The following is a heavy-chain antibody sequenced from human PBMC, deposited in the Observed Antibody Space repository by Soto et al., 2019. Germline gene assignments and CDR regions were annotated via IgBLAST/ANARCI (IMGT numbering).Heavy chain of an antibody. CDR2: TYYRSKWYN. V-gene: IGHV6-1*01. Sequence: SQTLSLTCAISGDSVSTNGAACNWIRQSPSRGLEWLGRTYYRSKWYNDYAVSVKSRITINPDTSKSQFSLQLNSVTPEDTAVYYCARDKHDYFNRGIGFDTWGQGILVTVSS. J-gene: IGHJ5*02. CDR3: ARDKHDYFNRGIGFDT. D-gene: IGHD4-17*01. CDR1: GDSVSTNGAA.